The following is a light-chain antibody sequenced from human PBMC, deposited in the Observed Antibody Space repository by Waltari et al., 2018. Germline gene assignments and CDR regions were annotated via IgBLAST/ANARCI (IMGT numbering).Light chain of an antibody. Sequence: DIQMTQSPSTLSASVGDRVTITCRASQSIDSWLAWYQQRPGKVPKPLIYKASSLESGVPSRFSGSGSGTAFTLTISSLQPDDFATYYCQHYKTSSRTFGQGTKVEIK. V-gene: IGKV1-5*03. CDR1: QSIDSW. CDR2: KAS. J-gene: IGKJ1*01. CDR3: QHYKTSSRT.